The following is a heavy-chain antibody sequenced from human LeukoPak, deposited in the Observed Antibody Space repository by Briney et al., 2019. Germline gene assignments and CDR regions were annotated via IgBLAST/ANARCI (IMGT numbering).Heavy chain of an antibody. J-gene: IGHJ4*02. CDR1: GGSISSSSYY. D-gene: IGHD5-12*01. CDR2: IYYSGST. V-gene: IGHV4-39*01. Sequence: SETLSLTCTVSGGSISSSSYYWGWIRQPPGKGLEWIGSIYYSGSTYYNPSLKSRVTISVDTPKNQFSLKLSSLTAADTAVYYCARQGGYDSLGFDYWGQGTLVTVSS. CDR3: ARQGGYDSLGFDY.